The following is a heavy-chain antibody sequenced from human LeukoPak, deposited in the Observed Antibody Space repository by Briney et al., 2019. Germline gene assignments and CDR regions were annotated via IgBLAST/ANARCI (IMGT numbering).Heavy chain of an antibody. V-gene: IGHV1-8*01. CDR3: ARGRYSTYVWGSYRFGSKAFDI. CDR1: GYTFTSYD. D-gene: IGHD3-16*02. J-gene: IGHJ3*02. Sequence: ASVKVSCKASGYTFTSYDINWVRQATRQGLEWMGWMNPNSGNTGYAQKFQGRVTMTRNTSISTAYMELSSLRSEDTAVYYCARGRYSTYVWGSYRFGSKAFDIWGQGTMVTVSS. CDR2: MNPNSGNT.